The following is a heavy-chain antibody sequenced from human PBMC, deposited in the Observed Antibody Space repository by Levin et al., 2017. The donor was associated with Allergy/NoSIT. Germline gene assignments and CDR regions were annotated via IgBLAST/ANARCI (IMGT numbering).Heavy chain of an antibody. Sequence: ASVKVSCKASGYTFTSYAMHWVRQAPGQRLEWMGWINAGNGNTKYSQKFQGRVTITRDTSASTAYMELSSLRSEDTAVYYCPRGGGFGDPLWYFDLWGRGTLVTVSS. D-gene: IGHD4-17*01. CDR1: GYTFTSYA. CDR2: INAGNGNT. CDR3: PRGGGFGDPLWYFDL. V-gene: IGHV1-3*01. J-gene: IGHJ2*01.